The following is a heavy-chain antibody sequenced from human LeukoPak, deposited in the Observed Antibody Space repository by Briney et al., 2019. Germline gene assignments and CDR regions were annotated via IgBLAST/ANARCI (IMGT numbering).Heavy chain of an antibody. Sequence: GASVKVSCKASGYGFLTYYIHWVRQAPEQGLEWVGVVNPAGGSTAYAQKFQGRVTMTRDTSTSTAYMELDTLRSDDTAVYYCARSVKSGYYPNFDYWGQGTLVTVSS. CDR2: VNPAGGST. D-gene: IGHD3-22*01. J-gene: IGHJ4*02. CDR1: GYGFLTYY. CDR3: ARSVKSGYYPNFDY. V-gene: IGHV1-46*01.